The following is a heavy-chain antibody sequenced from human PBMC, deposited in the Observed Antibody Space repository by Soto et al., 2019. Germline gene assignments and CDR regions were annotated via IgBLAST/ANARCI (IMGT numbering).Heavy chain of an antibody. J-gene: IGHJ4*02. V-gene: IGHV2-5*02. D-gene: IGHD3-22*01. CDR3: AHPGRGSGYWYYFDY. Sequence: QITLKESGPTLVKPTQTLTLTCTFSGFSLSTSGVGVAWIRQSPGKALEWLALIYWDDDKRYSPSLKSRLTITKDTSKNQVVLTVTNIDPVDTATYYCAHPGRGSGYWYYFDYWGQGTLVTVSS. CDR2: IYWDDDK. CDR1: GFSLSTSGVG.